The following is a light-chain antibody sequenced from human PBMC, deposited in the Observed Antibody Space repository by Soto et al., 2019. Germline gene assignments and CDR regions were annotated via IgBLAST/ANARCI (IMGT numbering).Light chain of an antibody. V-gene: IGLV2-14*01. CDR3: SSYRSRSTLGV. J-gene: IGLJ1*01. Sequence: VQSQPAAVTGSPGQSITISCTGTSSDVGGFNFVSWYQQHPGKAPQLTIYDVSNRPSGVSNRFSGSKSGNTASLTISGLQAEDEADYYCSSYRSRSTLGVFGTGTKVTVL. CDR1: SSDVGGFNF. CDR2: DVS.